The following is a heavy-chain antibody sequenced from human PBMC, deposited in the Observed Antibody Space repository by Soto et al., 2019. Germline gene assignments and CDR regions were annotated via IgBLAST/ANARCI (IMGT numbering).Heavy chain of an antibody. J-gene: IGHJ6*02. CDR2: IIPIFGTA. V-gene: IGHV1-69*01. Sequence: QVQLVQSGAEVKKPGSSVKVSCKASGGTFSSYAISWVRQAPGQGLEWMGGIIPIFGTANYAQKFQGRVTITADESTSTAYMELSSLRSEDTAVYYCAGGPRHLAYGYLNYYYDYGMDVWGQGTTVTVSS. D-gene: IGHD4-17*01. CDR3: AGGPRHLAYGYLNYYYDYGMDV. CDR1: GGTFSSYA.